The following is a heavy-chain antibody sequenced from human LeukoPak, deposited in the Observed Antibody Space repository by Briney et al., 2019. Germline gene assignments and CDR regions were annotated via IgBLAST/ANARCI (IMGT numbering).Heavy chain of an antibody. CDR1: GYTFTSYY. J-gene: IGHJ4*02. Sequence: ASVKVSCKASGYTFTSYYMHWVRQAPGQGLEWMGIINPSGGSTSYAQKFQGRVTMTRDMSTSTVYMELSSLRSEDTAVYYCARRKYDILTGYYPFDYWGQGTLVTVSS. D-gene: IGHD3-9*01. V-gene: IGHV1-46*01. CDR2: INPSGGST. CDR3: ARRKYDILTGYYPFDY.